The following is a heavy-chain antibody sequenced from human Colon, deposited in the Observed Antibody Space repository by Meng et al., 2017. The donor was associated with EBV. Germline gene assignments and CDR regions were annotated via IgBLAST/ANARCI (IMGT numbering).Heavy chain of an antibody. CDR3: ARVAVGISSFDY. V-gene: IGHV6-1*01. CDR1: GDSCPSNSAA. D-gene: IGHD1-26*01. Sequence: VHPEQSCPGVVKPSPALSIVSAISGDSCPSNSAAWNWIRQSPSRGLGLLGRTYYRSKSYNDYAVSVKSRITINPDTSKNQFSLQLNSVTPEDTAVYYCARVAVGISSFDYWGQGTLVTVSS. J-gene: IGHJ4*02. CDR2: TYYRSKSYN.